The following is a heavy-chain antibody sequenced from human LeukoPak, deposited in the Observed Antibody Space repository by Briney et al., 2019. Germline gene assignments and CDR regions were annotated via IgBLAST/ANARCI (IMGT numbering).Heavy chain of an antibody. CDR2: FDPEDGET. V-gene: IGHV1-24*01. CDR3: ARITMIGGGY. J-gene: IGHJ4*02. CDR1: GYTLTELS. Sequence: ASVKVSSTVSGYTLTELSMHWVRHAPGERLEWRGGFDPEDGETIYAQKFQGRVTMTEDTSTDTAYMELSSLRSEDTAVYYCARITMIGGGYWGQGTLVTVSS. D-gene: IGHD3-22*01.